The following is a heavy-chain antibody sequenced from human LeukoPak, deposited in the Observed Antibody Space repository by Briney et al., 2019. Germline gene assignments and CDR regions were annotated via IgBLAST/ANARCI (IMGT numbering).Heavy chain of an antibody. J-gene: IGHJ5*02. Sequence: SQTLSLTCTVSGGSISSGGYYWSWIRQLPGKGLEWIGYIYYSGSTYYNPSLKSRVTISVDTSKNQFSLKLSSVTAADTAVYYCAGATGGYDVTFDPWGQGTLVTVSS. CDR2: IYYSGST. D-gene: IGHD5-12*01. V-gene: IGHV4-31*03. CDR3: AGATGGYDVTFDP. CDR1: GGSISSGGYY.